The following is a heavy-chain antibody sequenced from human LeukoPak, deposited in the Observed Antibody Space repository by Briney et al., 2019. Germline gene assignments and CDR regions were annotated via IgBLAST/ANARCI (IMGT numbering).Heavy chain of an antibody. CDR2: INSSGSTI. V-gene: IGHV3-11*01. CDR3: ARDRSSWYSVDY. J-gene: IGHJ4*02. Sequence: PGGSLRLSCAASGFTFSDYYMSWIRQAPGKGLEWVSYINSSGSTIYYADSVKGRFTISRDNAKNSLYLQMNSLRAEDTAVYYCARDRSSWYSVDYWGQGTLVTVSS. CDR1: GFTFSDYY. D-gene: IGHD6-13*01.